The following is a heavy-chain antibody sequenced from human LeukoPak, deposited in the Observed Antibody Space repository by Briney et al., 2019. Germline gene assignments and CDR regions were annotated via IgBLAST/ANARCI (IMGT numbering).Heavy chain of an antibody. CDR1: GFTFDDYA. V-gene: IGHV3-9*01. J-gene: IGHJ4*02. CDR3: AKEPYDSSGPAIDY. D-gene: IGHD3-22*01. CDR2: ISWNSGSI. Sequence: SGGSLRLSCAASGFTFDDYAMHWVRQAPGKGREWVSGISWNSGSIGYTDSVKGRFTISRDNSKNTLYLQMNSLRAEDTAVYYCAKEPYDSSGPAIDYWGQGTLVTVSS.